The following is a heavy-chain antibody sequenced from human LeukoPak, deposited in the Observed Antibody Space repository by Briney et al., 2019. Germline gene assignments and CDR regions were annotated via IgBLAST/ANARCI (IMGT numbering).Heavy chain of an antibody. D-gene: IGHD4-17*01. CDR2: MNPNNGDS. Sequence: ASVKVSCKASGYTFTNYHINWVRQASGQGLEWMGWMNPNNGDSGYAQNLQGRATITTDTSISTAYMELRILRSDDTAVYFCARTTSVTASGYDYWGQGTLVTVSS. CDR3: ARTTSVTASGYDY. V-gene: IGHV1-8*03. CDR1: GYTFTNYH. J-gene: IGHJ4*02.